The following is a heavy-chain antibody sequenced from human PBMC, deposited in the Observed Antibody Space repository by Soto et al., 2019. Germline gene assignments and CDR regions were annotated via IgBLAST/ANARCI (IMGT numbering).Heavy chain of an antibody. D-gene: IGHD5-18*01. J-gene: IGHJ6*02. Sequence: QVQLVESGGGVVQPGGSLRLSCAASGYTFSRYGMHWVRQAPGKGLEWVTFIAYDGSNEYYADSVKGRFTIARDNSKNTLYLKMNSLRAEDTAVYYCAKMTTALGYDYHAMDVWGQGTTVSVSS. CDR2: IAYDGSNE. CDR1: GYTFSRYG. V-gene: IGHV3-30*18. CDR3: AKMTTALGYDYHAMDV.